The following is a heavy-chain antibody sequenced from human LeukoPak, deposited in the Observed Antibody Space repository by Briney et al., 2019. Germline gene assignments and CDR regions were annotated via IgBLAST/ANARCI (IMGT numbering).Heavy chain of an antibody. J-gene: IGHJ4*02. D-gene: IGHD2-2*02. Sequence: SVKVSCKASGGTFSSYAISWVRQAPGQGLEWMGGIIPIFGTANYAQKFQGRVTITADESTSTAYMELSSLRSEDTAVYYCAVRDGGYCSSTSCYTDYWGQGTLVTVSS. V-gene: IGHV1-69*13. CDR1: GGTFSSYA. CDR3: AVRDGGYCSSTSCYTDY. CDR2: IIPIFGTA.